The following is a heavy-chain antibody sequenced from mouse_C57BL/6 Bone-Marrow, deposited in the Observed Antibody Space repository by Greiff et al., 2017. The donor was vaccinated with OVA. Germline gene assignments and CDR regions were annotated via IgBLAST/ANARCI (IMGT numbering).Heavy chain of an antibody. CDR1: GYTFTSYT. V-gene: IGHV1-4*01. Sequence: QVQLKQSGAELARPGASVKMSCKASGYTFTSYTMHWVKQRPGQGLEWIGYINPSSGYTKYNQKFKDKATLTADKSSSTAYMQLSSLTSEDSAVYYCARHGSSFYAMDYWGQGTSVTVSS. D-gene: IGHD1-1*01. J-gene: IGHJ4*01. CDR3: ARHGSSFYAMDY. CDR2: INPSSGYT.